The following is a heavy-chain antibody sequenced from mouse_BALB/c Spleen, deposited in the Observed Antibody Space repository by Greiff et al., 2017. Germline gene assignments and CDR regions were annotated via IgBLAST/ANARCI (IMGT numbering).Heavy chain of an antibody. V-gene: IGHV1S137*01. CDR2: ISTYYGDA. J-gene: IGHJ2*01. D-gene: IGHD2-10*01. CDR1: GYTFTDYA. Sequence: VQVVESGAELVRPGVSVKISCKGSGYTFTDYAMHWVKQSHAKSLEWIGVISTYYGDASYNQKFKGKATMTVDKSSSTAYMELARLTSEDSAIYYCARGAYYGLDYWGQGTTLTVSS. CDR3: ARGAYYGLDY.